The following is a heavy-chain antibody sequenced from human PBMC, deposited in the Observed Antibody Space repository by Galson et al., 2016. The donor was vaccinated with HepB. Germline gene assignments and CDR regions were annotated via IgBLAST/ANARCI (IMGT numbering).Heavy chain of an antibody. CDR2: LYPNGNT. V-gene: IGHV3-53*01. J-gene: IGHJ6*02. CDR3: TTLMGWGSRPYYYDNMDV. Sequence: SLRLSCATSGVSVSDNFLTWVRRAPGKGLEWVSTLYPNGNTFYADPVRGRFTISRDNSKNTLFYQMDSLRREDTAVYYCTTLMGWGSRPYYYDNMDVWGQGTTVTVSS. D-gene: IGHD3-16*01. CDR1: GVSVSDNF.